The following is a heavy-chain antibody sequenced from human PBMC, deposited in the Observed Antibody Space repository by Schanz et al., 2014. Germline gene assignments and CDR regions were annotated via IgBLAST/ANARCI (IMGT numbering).Heavy chain of an antibody. CDR2: ISAYTNNT. J-gene: IGHJ3*02. CDR3: ARGGGPEDVFDI. Sequence: GPGVKEPGASVKVSCEASRYTFNTYGLNWVRQAPGQGLEWMGWISAYTNNTNYAQKVQGRVTMTTDTSTSTAYMELRSLRSDDTAVYYCARGGGPEDVFDIWGQGTILTVSS. CDR1: RYTFNTYG. D-gene: IGHD5-12*01. V-gene: IGHV1-18*01.